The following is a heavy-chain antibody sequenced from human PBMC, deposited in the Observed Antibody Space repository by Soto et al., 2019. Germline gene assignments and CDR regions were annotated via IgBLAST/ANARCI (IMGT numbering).Heavy chain of an antibody. D-gene: IGHD3-3*01. J-gene: IGHJ4*02. V-gene: IGHV3-23*01. CDR3: AKYPRRITIFGVVPDY. CDR1: GFTFSSYA. CDR2: ISSSGGST. Sequence: GGSLRLSCAASGFTFSSYAMSWVRQAPGKGLEWVSAISSSGGSTYYADSVKGRFTISRDNSKNTLYLQMNSLRAEDTAVYYCAKYPRRITIFGVVPDYWGQGTLVTVSS.